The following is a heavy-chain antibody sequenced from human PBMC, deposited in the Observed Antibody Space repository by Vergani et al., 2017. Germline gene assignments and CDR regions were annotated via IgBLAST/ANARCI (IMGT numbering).Heavy chain of an antibody. D-gene: IGHD2-2*01. CDR1: GYTFTDYF. CDR2: INPNSGGT. CDR3: AXVGTSSNRDYFDY. J-gene: IGHJ4*02. Sequence: QVQLVQSGAEVKKPGASVEVSCKASGYTFTDYFMHWVRQAPGQGLECMGWINPNSGGTNYAQKFQGRVTMTRDTSISTAYMELSNLRSDDTAVYYCAXVGTSSNRDYFDYWGQGTLVTVSS. V-gene: IGHV1-2*02.